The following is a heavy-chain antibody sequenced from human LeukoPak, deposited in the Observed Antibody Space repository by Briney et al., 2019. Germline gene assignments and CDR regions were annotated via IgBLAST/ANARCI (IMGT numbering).Heavy chain of an antibody. CDR3: ARGPITVIVVVSNAVYFDL. D-gene: IGHD3-22*01. Sequence: SETLSLTCAVYGGSFSGYYWSWIRQPPGKGLEWIGEINHSGSTNYNPSLKSRVTISVDTSKNQFSLKLSSVTAADTAVYYCARGPITVIVVVSNAVYFDLWGRGTLVTVSS. J-gene: IGHJ2*01. CDR1: GGSFSGYY. V-gene: IGHV4-34*01. CDR2: INHSGST.